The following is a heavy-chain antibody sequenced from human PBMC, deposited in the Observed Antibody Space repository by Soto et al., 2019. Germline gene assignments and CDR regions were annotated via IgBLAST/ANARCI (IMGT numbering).Heavy chain of an antibody. Sequence: QVQLVESGGGVVQPGRSLRLSCAASGFTFNNYGFHWVRQAPGKGPEWVAVIWYDGTIKYYAESVKGRFTISRDYSKKTVFLQMNSLRVEDTAVYYCARNLGHFDSGGSYFDYWGQGTLVTVSS. D-gene: IGHD2-15*01. V-gene: IGHV3-33*01. J-gene: IGHJ4*02. CDR2: IWYDGTIK. CDR1: GFTFNNYG. CDR3: ARNLGHFDSGGSYFDY.